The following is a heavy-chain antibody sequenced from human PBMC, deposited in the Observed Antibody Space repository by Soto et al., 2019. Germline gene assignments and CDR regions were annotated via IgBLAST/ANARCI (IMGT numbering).Heavy chain of an antibody. D-gene: IGHD6-19*01. CDR3: ARDLAGPFDY. Sequence: QVQLVESGGGVVQPGRSLRLSCAASGFTFSSYAMHWVRQAPGKGLEWEAVISYDGSNKYYADSVKGRFTISRDNSKNTLYLQMNSLRAEDTAVYYCARDLAGPFDYWGQGTLVTVSS. CDR2: ISYDGSNK. J-gene: IGHJ4*02. V-gene: IGHV3-30-3*01. CDR1: GFTFSSYA.